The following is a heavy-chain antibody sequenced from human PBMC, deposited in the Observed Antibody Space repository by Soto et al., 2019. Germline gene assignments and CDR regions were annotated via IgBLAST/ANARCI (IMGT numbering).Heavy chain of an antibody. CDR2: IYPGDSDT. CDR3: ARRDHYPDSRGSPFYGLDV. Sequence: PGESLKISCKGSGYSFTSYWIGWVRQMPGKGLEWMGIIYPGDSDTRYSPSFQGQVTISADKSISTAYLQWSSLKASDTAMYYCARRDHYPDSRGSPFYGLDVWGQGTTVTVSS. D-gene: IGHD3-22*01. J-gene: IGHJ6*02. CDR1: GYSFTSYW. V-gene: IGHV5-51*01.